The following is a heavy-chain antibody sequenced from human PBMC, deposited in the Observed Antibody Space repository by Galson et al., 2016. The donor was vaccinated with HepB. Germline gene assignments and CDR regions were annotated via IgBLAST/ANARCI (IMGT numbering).Heavy chain of an antibody. CDR3: GRDGTGTVVQSVAMRDTIDI. D-gene: IGHD2-2*01. Sequence: SLRLSCAASGFSVSSNYMTWVRQAPGKGLEWVSVIYSGGRTYYADSVKGRFTISRDNSKNTPYLQMKSLRADDTAVYYCGRDGTGTVVQSVAMRDTIDIWGQGTTVTVSS. J-gene: IGHJ3*02. CDR2: IYSGGRT. CDR1: GFSVSSNY. V-gene: IGHV3-53*01.